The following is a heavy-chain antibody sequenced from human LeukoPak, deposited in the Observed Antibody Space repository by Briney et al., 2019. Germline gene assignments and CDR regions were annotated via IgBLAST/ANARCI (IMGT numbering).Heavy chain of an antibody. CDR1: GFTFRSYA. CDR2: ISGGGDST. J-gene: IGHJ4*02. V-gene: IGHV3-23*01. CDR3: TTKLSSPMVRGVITGDY. D-gene: IGHD3-10*01. Sequence: GGSLRLSCAASGFTFRSYAMSWVRQAPGKGLEWVSAISGGGDSTHYADSVKGRFTISRDDSKNTVYLQMNSLKTEDTAVYYCTTKLSSPMVRGVITGDYWGQGTLVTVSS.